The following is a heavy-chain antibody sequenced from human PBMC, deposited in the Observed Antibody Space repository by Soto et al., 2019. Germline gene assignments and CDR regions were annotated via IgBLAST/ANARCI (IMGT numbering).Heavy chain of an antibody. CDR3: ASPTVGGFDR. J-gene: IGHJ4*02. CDR2: INTDGSGT. CDR1: GFTFRTYW. D-gene: IGHD3-16*01. V-gene: IGHV3-74*01. Sequence: EVQLVESGGGLVQPGGSRRLSFQASGFTFRTYWRHWVRQVAGKGLEWVSHINTDGSGTSYADSVKGRFTISRDNAKNTLYLQMNNLRAEDTALYHCASPTVGGFDRWGQGTLVTVSS.